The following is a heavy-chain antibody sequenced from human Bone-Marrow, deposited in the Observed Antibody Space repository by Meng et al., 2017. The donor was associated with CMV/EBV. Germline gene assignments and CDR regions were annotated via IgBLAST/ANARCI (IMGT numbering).Heavy chain of an antibody. CDR1: GFTFSSYA. CDR2: IWYDGSNK. V-gene: IGHV3-33*01. J-gene: IGHJ5*02. Sequence: GESLKISCAASGFTFSSYAMSWVRQAPGKGLEWVAVIWYDGSNKYYADSVKGRFTISRDNSKNTLYLQMNSLRAEDTAVYYCARGLREVVPAAMAVNWFDPWGQGTLVTVSS. CDR3: ARGLREVVPAAMAVNWFDP. D-gene: IGHD2-2*01.